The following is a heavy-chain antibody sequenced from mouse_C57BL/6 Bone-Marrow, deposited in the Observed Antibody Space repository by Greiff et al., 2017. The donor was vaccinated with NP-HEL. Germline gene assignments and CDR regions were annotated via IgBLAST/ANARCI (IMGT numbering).Heavy chain of an antibody. V-gene: IGHV1-59*01. CDR3: ARRGMGDYDKDFSGAY. Sequence: QVQLQQPGAELVRPGTSVKLSCKASGYTFTSYWMHWVKQRPGQGLEWIGVIDPSDSYTNYNQKFKGKATLTVDTSSSTAYMQLSSLTSEDSAVYYCARRGMGDYDKDFSGAYWGQGTLVTVSA. D-gene: IGHD2-4*01. CDR2: IDPSDSYT. J-gene: IGHJ3*01. CDR1: GYTFTSYW.